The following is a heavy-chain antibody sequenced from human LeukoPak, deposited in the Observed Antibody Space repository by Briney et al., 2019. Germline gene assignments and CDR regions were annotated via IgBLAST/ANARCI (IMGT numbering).Heavy chain of an antibody. CDR2: ISYDGSNK. Sequence: PGRSLRLSCAASGFSFSSYAMHWVRQAPGKGLEWVAVISYDGSNKYYADSVKGRFTISRDNSKNTLYLQMNSLRAEDTAVYYCARGEYDILTGFFDYWGQGTLVTVSS. V-gene: IGHV3-30-3*01. D-gene: IGHD3-9*01. CDR3: ARGEYDILTGFFDY. J-gene: IGHJ4*02. CDR1: GFSFSSYA.